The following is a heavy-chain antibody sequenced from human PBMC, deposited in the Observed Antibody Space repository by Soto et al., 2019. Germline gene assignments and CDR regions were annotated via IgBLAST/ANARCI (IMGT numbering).Heavy chain of an antibody. D-gene: IGHD1-26*01. CDR1: GGSISSYY. Sequence: SETLSLTCTVSGGSISSYYWSWIRQPPGKGLEWIGYIYYSGSTDYNPSLKSRVTISVDTSKNQFSLNLSSVTAADTAMYYCAREGGSLNWFDPWGQGTLVTVSS. J-gene: IGHJ5*02. CDR2: IYYSGST. V-gene: IGHV4-59*12. CDR3: AREGGSLNWFDP.